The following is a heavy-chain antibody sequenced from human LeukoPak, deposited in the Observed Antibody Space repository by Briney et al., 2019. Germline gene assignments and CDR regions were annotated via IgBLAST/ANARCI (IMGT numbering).Heavy chain of an antibody. CDR2: IYHSGST. CDR3: ARVAIAVAWGNAFDI. D-gene: IGHD6-19*01. Sequence: SETLSLTCAVSGGSISSSNWWSWVRQPPGKGLEWIGEIYHSGSTNYNPSLKSRVTISVDKSKNQFSLKLSSVTAADTAVYYCARVAIAVAWGNAFDIWGQGTMVTVSS. V-gene: IGHV4-4*02. CDR1: GGSISSSNW. J-gene: IGHJ3*02.